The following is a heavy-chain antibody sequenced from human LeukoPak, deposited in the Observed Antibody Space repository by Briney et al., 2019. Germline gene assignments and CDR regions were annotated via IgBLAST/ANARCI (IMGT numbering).Heavy chain of an antibody. CDR2: ISSSGSTI. CDR3: ARVAEAAAFDS. Sequence: GGSLRLSCAASGFTFSSYEMNWVRQAPGKGLEWVSYISSSGSTIYYADYVKGRFTISRDNAKNSLYLQMNSLRAEDTAVYYCARVAEAAAFDSWGQGTLVTVSS. V-gene: IGHV3-48*03. J-gene: IGHJ4*02. D-gene: IGHD6-13*01. CDR1: GFTFSSYE.